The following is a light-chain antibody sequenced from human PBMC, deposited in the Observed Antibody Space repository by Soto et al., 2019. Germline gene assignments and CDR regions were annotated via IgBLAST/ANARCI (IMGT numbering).Light chain of an antibody. CDR2: QAS. CDR3: QQYTNSPWT. J-gene: IGKJ1*01. V-gene: IGKV1-5*03. CDR1: QSVGDW. Sequence: DIQMTQSPSTLSAFIGDRVTISCRASQSVGDWLAWYQQKPGKAPKLLIYQASVLETGVPPRFSGSGSGTDFTLTITSLQPDDFATYYCQQYTNSPWTFGQGTKVEIK.